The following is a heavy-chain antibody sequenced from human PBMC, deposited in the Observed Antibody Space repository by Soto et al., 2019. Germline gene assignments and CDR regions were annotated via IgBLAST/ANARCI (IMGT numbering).Heavy chain of an antibody. CDR3: ARRPPYNWNYVGYMDV. V-gene: IGHV4-39*01. CDR1: GGSISSSSYY. CDR2: IYYSGST. D-gene: IGHD1-7*01. J-gene: IGHJ6*03. Sequence: PSETLSLTCTVSGGSISSSSYYWGWIRQPPGKGLEWIGSIYYSGSTYYNPSLKSRVTISVDTSKNQFSLKLSSVTAADTAVYYCARRPPYNWNYVGYMDVWGKGTTVTVSS.